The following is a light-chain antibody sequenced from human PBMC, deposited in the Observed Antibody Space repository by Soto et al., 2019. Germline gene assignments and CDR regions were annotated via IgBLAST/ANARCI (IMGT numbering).Light chain of an antibody. V-gene: IGKV1-5*03. CDR1: QSISSW. CDR2: KAS. CDR3: QQYNSYSAT. Sequence: DIQMTQSPSTLSASVGDRVTITCRASQSISSWLAWYQQKPGKAPKLLIYKASSLESGVPSRFSGSGSGTEFTLTISSLQPDDFATYYCQQYNSYSATFGQRTLLET. J-gene: IGKJ5*01.